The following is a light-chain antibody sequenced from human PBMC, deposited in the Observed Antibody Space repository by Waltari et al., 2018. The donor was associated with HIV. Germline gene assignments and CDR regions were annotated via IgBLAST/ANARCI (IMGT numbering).Light chain of an antibody. V-gene: IGLV2-18*02. CDR3: SSYRTNNTIV. CDR1: SSDVGTYNP. Sequence: QSALTQLPSVSASPGQSVTISRTGTSSDVGTYNPVSWYLQPPGTAPRIIIYEVKNQPSGVPDRFSGSKSGNTASLTISGLQAEDEADYYCSSYRTNNTIVFGTGTKVTV. CDR2: EVK. J-gene: IGLJ1*01.